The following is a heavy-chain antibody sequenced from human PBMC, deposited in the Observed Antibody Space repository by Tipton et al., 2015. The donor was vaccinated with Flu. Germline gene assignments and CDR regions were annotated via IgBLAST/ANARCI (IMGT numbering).Heavy chain of an antibody. Sequence: GSLRLSCVASGFTLSPYWVAWVRQAPGKGLEWVANINQDGSVNYYVDSVKGRFTISRDNAKNSLYLQMNNLRAEDTAVYYCGRAIGGSSSHWGQGTLVTVSS. D-gene: IGHD2-2*01. CDR3: GRAIGGSSSH. CDR1: GFTLSPYW. J-gene: IGHJ4*02. CDR2: INQDGSVN. V-gene: IGHV3-7*01.